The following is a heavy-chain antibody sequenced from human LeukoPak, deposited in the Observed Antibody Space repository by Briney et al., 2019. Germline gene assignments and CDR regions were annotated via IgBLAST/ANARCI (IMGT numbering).Heavy chain of an antibody. Sequence: SETLSLTCTVSGGSISSGGYYWSWIRQHPGKGLEWIGYIYYSGSTYYNPSLKSRVTISVDTSKNQFSLKLSSVTAADAAVYYCARYQPYSGSYYNARIAVAGGLDYWGQGTLVTVSS. V-gene: IGHV4-31*03. D-gene: IGHD3-10*01. CDR3: ARYQPYSGSYYNARIAVAGGLDY. J-gene: IGHJ4*02. CDR2: IYYSGST. CDR1: GGSISSGGYY.